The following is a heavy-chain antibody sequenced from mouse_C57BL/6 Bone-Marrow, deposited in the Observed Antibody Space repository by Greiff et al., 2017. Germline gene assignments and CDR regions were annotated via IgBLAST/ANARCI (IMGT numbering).Heavy chain of an antibody. V-gene: IGHV14-4*01. CDR2: IDPENGDT. D-gene: IGHD2-12*01. Sequence: EVQLQQSGAELVRPGASVKLSCTASGFNIKDDYMHWVKQRPEQGLEWIGWIDPENGDTEDASKFQGKATITADTSSNTAYLQLSSLTSEDTAVYYCTTHYKDYWGQGTTLTVSS. CDR1: GFNIKDDY. J-gene: IGHJ2*01. CDR3: TTHYKDY.